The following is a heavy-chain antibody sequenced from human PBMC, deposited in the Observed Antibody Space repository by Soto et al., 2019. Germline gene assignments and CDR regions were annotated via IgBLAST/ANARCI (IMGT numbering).Heavy chain of an antibody. J-gene: IGHJ6*02. CDR3: ARDRPALLLTYYGMDV. CDR1: GGTFSSYA. V-gene: IGHV1-69*13. CDR2: IIPIFGTA. Sequence: SVKVSCKASGGTFSSYAISWVQQASGQGLEWMGGIIPIFGTANYAQKFQGRVTITADESTSAAYMELSSLRSEDTAVYYCARDRPALLLTYYGMDVWGQGTTVTVSS. D-gene: IGHD2-15*01.